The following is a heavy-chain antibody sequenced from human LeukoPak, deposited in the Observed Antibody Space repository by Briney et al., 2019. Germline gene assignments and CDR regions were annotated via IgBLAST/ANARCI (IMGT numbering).Heavy chain of an antibody. J-gene: IGHJ3*02. CDR1: GFAFGHYA. CDR3: ARGGDFGVPAPLGIDAFDI. V-gene: IGHV3-49*04. CDR2: IRSQAYGGTI. Sequence: PGGSLRLSCTGSGFAFGHYALTWVRQAPGKGLEWLSFIRSQAYGGTIEYAASVKGRFSISRDNSKSIADLQINSLKTEDTAVYYCARGGDFGVPAPLGIDAFDIWGQGTMVTVSS. D-gene: IGHD2-2*01.